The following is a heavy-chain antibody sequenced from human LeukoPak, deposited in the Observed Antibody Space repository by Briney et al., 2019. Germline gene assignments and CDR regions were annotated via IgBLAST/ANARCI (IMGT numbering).Heavy chain of an antibody. CDR1: GITLSNYG. D-gene: IGHD2-8*01. CDR3: AKDAAAKKKTPSYAPEYYFDY. CDR2: ISGSGGGT. Sequence: TGGSLRLSCAVSGITLSNYGMSWVRQAPGKGLEWVAGISGSGGGTNYADSVKGRFTISRDNSKNTLYLQMNSLRAEDTAVYYCAKDAAAKKKTPSYAPEYYFDYWGQGTLVTVSS. V-gene: IGHV3-23*01. J-gene: IGHJ4*02.